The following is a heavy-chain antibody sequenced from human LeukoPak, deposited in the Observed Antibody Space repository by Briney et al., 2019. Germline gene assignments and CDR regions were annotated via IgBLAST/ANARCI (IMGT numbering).Heavy chain of an antibody. J-gene: IGHJ6*03. CDR2: INPSGGST. D-gene: IGHD2-2*01. V-gene: IGHV1-46*01. CDR3: AKGIVVVPAAISSPLYYYYYMDV. Sequence: ASVKVSCKASGYTFTSYYMHWVRQAPGQGLEWVGIINPSGGSTSYAQKFQGRVTMTRDTSTSTVYMELSSLRSEDTAVYYCAKGIVVVPAAISSPLYYYYYMDVWGKGTTVTVSS. CDR1: GYTFTSYY.